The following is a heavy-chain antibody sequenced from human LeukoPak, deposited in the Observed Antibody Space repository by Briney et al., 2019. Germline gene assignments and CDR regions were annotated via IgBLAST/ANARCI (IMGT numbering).Heavy chain of an antibody. J-gene: IGHJ4*02. D-gene: IGHD6-19*01. Sequence: PGGSLRLFCAASRFTYSNYAMHWARQAPGKGLEWLAVISYDGINKYSADSVKGRFTISRDNSKNTLYLKMNSLRYEDTAVYYCAKDDGSSGWCQFDYWGQGTQVTVSS. V-gene: IGHV3-30*18. CDR3: AKDDGSSGWCQFDY. CDR1: RFTYSNYA. CDR2: ISYDGINK.